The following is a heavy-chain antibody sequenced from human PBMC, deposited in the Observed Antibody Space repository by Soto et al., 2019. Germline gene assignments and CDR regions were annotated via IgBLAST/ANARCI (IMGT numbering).Heavy chain of an antibody. J-gene: IGHJ4*02. V-gene: IGHV4-31*03. Sequence: SETLSLTCTVSGGSISSGGYYWSWIRQHPGKGLEWIGYIYYSGSTYYNPSLMSRVTISVDTSKNQFSLKLSSVTAADTAVYYCAGDRTAGGYFDYWGQGTLVNVSS. CDR1: GGSISSGGYY. CDR3: AGDRTAGGYFDY. CDR2: IYYSGST. D-gene: IGHD2-21*02.